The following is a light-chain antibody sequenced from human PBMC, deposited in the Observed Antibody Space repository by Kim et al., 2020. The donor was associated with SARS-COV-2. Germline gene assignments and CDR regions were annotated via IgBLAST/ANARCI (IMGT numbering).Light chain of an antibody. CDR2: KSS. CDR1: QTLDNW. V-gene: IGKV1-5*03. Sequence: YASIGATVTITCRASQTLDNWLAWYQQRPGKAPKLLVYKSSNLQSGVPSRFSGSGSGTEFTLTISSLQPDDFATYYCQQYNSRYTFGQGTKVDIK. CDR3: QQYNSRYT. J-gene: IGKJ2*01.